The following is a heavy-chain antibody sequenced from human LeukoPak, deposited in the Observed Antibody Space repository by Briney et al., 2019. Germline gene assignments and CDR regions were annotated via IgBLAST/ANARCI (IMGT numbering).Heavy chain of an antibody. V-gene: IGHV4-34*01. CDR2: INHSGST. J-gene: IGHJ4*02. CDR3: ARGKSTPATRYYYGSGSSVDY. CDR1: GGSISSYY. Sequence: SETLSLTCTVSGGSISSYYWSWIRQPPGKGLEWIGEINHSGSTNYNPSLKSRVTISVDTSKNQFSLKLSSVTAADTAVYYCARGKSTPATRYYYGSGSSVDYWGQGTLVTVSS. D-gene: IGHD3-10*01.